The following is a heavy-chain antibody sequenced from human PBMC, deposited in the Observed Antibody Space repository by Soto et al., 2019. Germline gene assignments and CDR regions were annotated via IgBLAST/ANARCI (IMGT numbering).Heavy chain of an antibody. CDR3: ARSSAGFLEWLFGYGMDV. D-gene: IGHD3-3*01. V-gene: IGHV1-69*06. Sequence: ASVKVSCKASGGTFSSYAISWVRQAPGQGLEWMGGIVPIFGTANYAQKFQGRVTTTADKSTSTAYMELSSLRSEDTAVYYCARSSAGFLEWLFGYGMDVWGQGTTVTVSS. CDR2: IVPIFGTA. J-gene: IGHJ6*02. CDR1: GGTFSSYA.